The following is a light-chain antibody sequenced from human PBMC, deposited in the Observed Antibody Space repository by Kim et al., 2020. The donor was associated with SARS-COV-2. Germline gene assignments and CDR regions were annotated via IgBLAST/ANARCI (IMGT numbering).Light chain of an antibody. J-gene: IGLJ1*01. CDR1: TSDVGGYNF. Sequence: QSVVTQPPSASGSPGQSVTISCTGTTSDVGGYNFVSWYQQHPGKAPKLMIYDVSNRPSGVPDRFSGSKSGNTASLTVSGLQAEDEADYYCSSYAAISNFVFGTGTKVTVL. CDR2: DVS. CDR3: SSYAAISNFV. V-gene: IGLV2-8*01.